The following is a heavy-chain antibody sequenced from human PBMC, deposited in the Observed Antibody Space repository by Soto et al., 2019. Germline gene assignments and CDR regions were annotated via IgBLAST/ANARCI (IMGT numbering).Heavy chain of an antibody. CDR1: GGSIISYY. CDR3: ARRYGGTFDY. V-gene: IGHV4-59*08. J-gene: IGHJ4*02. D-gene: IGHD2-15*01. CDR2: IYYSGST. Sequence: PLETLSHTCPVAGGSIISYYWSWIRQPPGKGLEWIGYIYYSGSTNYNPSLKSRVTISVDTSKNQFSLKLSSVTAADTAVYYCARRYGGTFDYWGQGTPVTVS.